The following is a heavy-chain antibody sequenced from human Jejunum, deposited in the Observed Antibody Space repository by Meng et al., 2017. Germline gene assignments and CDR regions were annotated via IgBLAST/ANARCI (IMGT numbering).Heavy chain of an antibody. V-gene: IGHV1-2*06. D-gene: IGHD4-23*01. CDR3: ARASGLRLYDY. CDR2: IYPSTGVT. CDR1: GYTFTAYY. Sequence: KKPGSSVRLSCKASGYTFTAYYMHWVRQAPGQGLEWMGRIYPSTGVTNFGQRFQGRVTLTADTSLRTVYMELSGLASDDTAVYYCARASGLRLYDYWGQGTLVTVSS. J-gene: IGHJ4*02.